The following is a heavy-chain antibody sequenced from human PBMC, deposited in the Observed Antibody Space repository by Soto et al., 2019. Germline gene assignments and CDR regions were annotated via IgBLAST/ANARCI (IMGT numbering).Heavy chain of an antibody. CDR3: ARVRGWGVFAHGAFDI. J-gene: IGHJ3*02. D-gene: IGHD3-16*02. CDR2: ISSSSSYI. V-gene: IGHV3-21*01. CDR1: GFTFSSYS. Sequence: EVQLVESGGGLVKPGGSLRLSCAASGFTFSSYSMNWVRQAPGKGLEWVSSISSSSSYIYYADSVKGRITISRDNAKNSLYLQMNSMRAGDTAVYDCARVRGWGVFAHGAFDIWGRGRKDTVSS.